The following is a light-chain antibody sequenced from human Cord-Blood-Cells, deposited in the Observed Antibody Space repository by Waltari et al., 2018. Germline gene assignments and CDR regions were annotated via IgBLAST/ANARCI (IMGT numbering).Light chain of an antibody. CDR2: LGS. CDR1: QSLLHSNGYNY. Sequence: DIVMTQSPLSLPVTPGEPASTSCRSSQSLLHSNGYNYLDWYLQKPGQSPQLLIYLGSNRASGVPDRFSGSGSGTDSTLKISRVEAEDVGVYYCMQALQTPYTFGQGTKLEIK. J-gene: IGKJ2*01. CDR3: MQALQTPYT. V-gene: IGKV2-28*01.